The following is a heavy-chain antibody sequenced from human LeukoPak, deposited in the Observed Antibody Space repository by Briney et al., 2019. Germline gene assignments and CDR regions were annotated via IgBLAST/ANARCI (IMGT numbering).Heavy chain of an antibody. J-gene: IGHJ6*04. D-gene: IGHD3-3*01. CDR3: ARRSGHSLDV. V-gene: IGHV3-33*01. CDR1: GFFFGNFD. Sequence: GGSLRLSCAASGFFFGNFDMDWVRQAPGKGLQWVASIWYDGSEKSYADSVKGRLILSRDNSKNTVFLQMNSLRVEDTALYYCARRSGHSLDVWGEGTTVTVSS. CDR2: IWYDGSEK.